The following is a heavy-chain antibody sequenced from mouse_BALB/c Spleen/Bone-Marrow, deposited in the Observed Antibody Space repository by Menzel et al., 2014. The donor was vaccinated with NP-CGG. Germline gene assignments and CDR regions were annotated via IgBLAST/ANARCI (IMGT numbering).Heavy chain of an antibody. V-gene: IGHV5-6*01. Sequence: EVQGVESGGDLVKPGGSLKLSCAASGFTFXSYGMSWGRQTPDKRLEWVATISSGGSNTYYPDSVKGRFTISRDNAKNTLHLQMSSLKSEDTAMYYCARHQRYYAMDYWGQGTSVTVSS. J-gene: IGHJ4*01. CDR1: GFTFXSYG. CDR2: ISSGGSNT. CDR3: ARHQRYYAMDY.